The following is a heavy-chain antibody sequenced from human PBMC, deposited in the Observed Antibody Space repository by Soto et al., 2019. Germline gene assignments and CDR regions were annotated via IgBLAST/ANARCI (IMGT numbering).Heavy chain of an antibody. CDR3: ARGRTGPGDIVLMVYAIPYWFDP. V-gene: IGHV1-2*02. CDR1: GYTFTGYY. CDR2: INPNSGGT. J-gene: IGHJ5*02. Sequence: QVQLVQSGAEVKKPGASVKVSCKASGYTFTGYYMHWVRQAPGQGLEWMGWINPNSGGTNYAQKFQCRGTMTRDTSISTADMELSRLRSDDTAVYYCARGRTGPGDIVLMVYAIPYWFDPWGQGTLVTVSS. D-gene: IGHD2-8*01.